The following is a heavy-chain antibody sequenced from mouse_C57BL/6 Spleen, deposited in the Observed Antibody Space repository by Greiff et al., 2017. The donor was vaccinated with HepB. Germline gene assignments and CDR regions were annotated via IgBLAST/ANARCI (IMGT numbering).Heavy chain of an antibody. D-gene: IGHD2-2*01. CDR1: GYTFTSYW. Sequence: QVQLQQPGTELVKPGASVKLSSKASGYTFTSYWMHWVKQRPGQGLEWIGNINPSNGGTNYNEKFKSKATLTVDKSSSTAYMQLSSLTSEDSAVYYCARNGYDWGAWFAYWGQGTLVTVSA. CDR3: ARNGYDWGAWFAY. CDR2: INPSNGGT. J-gene: IGHJ3*01. V-gene: IGHV1-53*01.